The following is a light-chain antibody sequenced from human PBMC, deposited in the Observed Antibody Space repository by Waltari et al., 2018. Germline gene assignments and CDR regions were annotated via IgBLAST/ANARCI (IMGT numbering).Light chain of an antibody. CDR2: QVS. V-gene: IGKV2-30*01. CDR1: QSLLYRDGNTY. J-gene: IGKJ1*01. CDR3: MQGTQWPGT. Sequence: DVVMTQSPLSLAATLGPPASISCRSSQSLLYRDGNTYLNWFHQRPGQSPRRLIYQVSNRDSGVPNRFSGSGSGTDFTLTISRVEAEDVGIFFCMQGTQWPGTFGQGTKVEIK.